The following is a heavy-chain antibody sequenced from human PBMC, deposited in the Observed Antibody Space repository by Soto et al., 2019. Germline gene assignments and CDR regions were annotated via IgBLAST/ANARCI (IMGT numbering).Heavy chain of an antibody. D-gene: IGHD3-10*01. CDR1: GFTFSDYG. CDR2: IWYDGTNK. V-gene: IGHV3-33*06. Sequence: QVQLVESGGGVAQPGRSLRLSCAASGFTFSDYGMHWVRQAPGKGLEWVALIWYDGTNKYYADSLKGRLTISRDNSKNTLYLQMNSLRVEDTAVYYCVKERKPRVNSGSGYWGQGTLVTVSS. CDR3: VKERKPRVNSGSGY. J-gene: IGHJ4*02.